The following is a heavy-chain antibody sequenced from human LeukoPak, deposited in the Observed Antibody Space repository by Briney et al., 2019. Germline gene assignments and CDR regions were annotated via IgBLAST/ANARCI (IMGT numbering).Heavy chain of an antibody. J-gene: IGHJ4*02. V-gene: IGHV1-2*02. Sequence: ASVKVSCKASGYTFTGYYMHWVRQAPGQGLEWMGWINPNSGGTNYAQKFQGRVTMTRDTSISTAYMELSRLRSDDTAVYYCVRVFHYDILTGYYTANDYWGQGTLVTVSS. CDR2: INPNSGGT. D-gene: IGHD3-9*01. CDR1: GYTFTGYY. CDR3: VRVFHYDILTGYYTANDY.